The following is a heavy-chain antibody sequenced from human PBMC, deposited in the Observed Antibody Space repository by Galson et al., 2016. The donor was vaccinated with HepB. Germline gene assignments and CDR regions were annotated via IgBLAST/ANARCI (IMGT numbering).Heavy chain of an antibody. CDR3: ATGGGYCTNDNCYVHFES. Sequence: SLRLSCAASGFTVSNNYMRWFRQTPGNGLEWVSLIYSGGNTFYEASVKGRFTISRDNSQKMLYLQMNSLRGEDTAVYYCATGGGYCTNDNCYVHFESWGQVTLVTVSS. CDR2: IYSGGNT. V-gene: IGHV3-53*01. J-gene: IGHJ4*02. D-gene: IGHD2-8*01. CDR1: GFTVSNNY.